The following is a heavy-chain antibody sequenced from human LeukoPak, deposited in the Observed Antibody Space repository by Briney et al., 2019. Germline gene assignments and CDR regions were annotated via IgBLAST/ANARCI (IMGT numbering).Heavy chain of an antibody. CDR1: GFTFSSYS. J-gene: IGHJ4*02. V-gene: IGHV3-21*01. D-gene: IGHD1-26*01. Sequence: GGSLRLSCAASGFTFSSYSMNWVRQAPGKGLEWVSFISSSSSYIDYADSVKGRFTISRDNAKNSLYLQMNSLRAEDTAVYYCARVGWELLGPFDHWGQGTLVTVSS. CDR3: ARVGWELLGPFDH. CDR2: ISSSSSYI.